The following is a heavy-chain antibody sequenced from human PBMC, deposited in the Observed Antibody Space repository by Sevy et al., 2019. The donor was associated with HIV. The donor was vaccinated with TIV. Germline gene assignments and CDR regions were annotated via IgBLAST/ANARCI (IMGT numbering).Heavy chain of an antibody. J-gene: IGHJ6*02. D-gene: IGHD1-26*01. CDR1: GFNFKNYA. CDR2: ISGGGGT. Sequence: GGSLRLSCAASGFNFKNYAMSWVRQAPGKGLEWVSGISGGGGTYYADSVKGRFSISRDNSKNTMFLQLDSLRVDDTAVYYCAKDHTGTYSWGVRGSMDVWGQGTTVTVSS. CDR3: AKDHTGTYSWGVRGSMDV. V-gene: IGHV3-23*01.